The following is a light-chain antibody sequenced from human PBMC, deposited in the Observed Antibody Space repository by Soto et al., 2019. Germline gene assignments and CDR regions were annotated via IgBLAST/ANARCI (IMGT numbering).Light chain of an antibody. CDR1: RSNIEINY. CDR2: DNN. CDR3: GSWDSSLSAVV. J-gene: IGLJ2*01. V-gene: IGLV1-51*01. Sequence: QSVLTQPPSVSAAPGQRVTISCSGYRSNIEINYVAWYQQFPGTAPKLLIYDNNKRPSGIPDRFSGSKSGTSATLGITGLQTGDEADYYCGSWDSSLSAVVLGGGTKLTVL.